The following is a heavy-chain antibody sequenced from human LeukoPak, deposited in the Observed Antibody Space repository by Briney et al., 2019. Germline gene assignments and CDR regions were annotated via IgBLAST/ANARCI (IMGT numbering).Heavy chain of an antibody. V-gene: IGHV3-7*01. CDR3: ARWYDYDGSAYRHFAY. D-gene: IGHD3-22*01. J-gene: IGHJ4*02. Sequence: GGAPRLSSAASRFTSSNYWMSWGRQTPRRRVECVAHINQDGSEKYYVDSVKGRFTISRDNAKNSVYVQMNSLRAEDTAVYYCARWYDYDGSAYRHFAYWGQGTLVTVSS. CDR1: RFTSSNYW. CDR2: INQDGSEK.